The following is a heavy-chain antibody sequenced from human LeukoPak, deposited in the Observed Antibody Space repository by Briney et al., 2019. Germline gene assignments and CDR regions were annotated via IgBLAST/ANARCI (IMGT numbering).Heavy chain of an antibody. Sequence: SVKVSCKASGGTFTSYAISWVRQAPGQGLEWMGGIIPIFGTANYAQKFQGRVTITADESTSTAYMELSSLRSEDTVVYYCARGIAVAGTKAFDIWGQGTMVTVSS. CDR1: GGTFTSYA. J-gene: IGHJ3*02. V-gene: IGHV1-69*13. CDR2: IIPIFGTA. CDR3: ARGIAVAGTKAFDI. D-gene: IGHD6-19*01.